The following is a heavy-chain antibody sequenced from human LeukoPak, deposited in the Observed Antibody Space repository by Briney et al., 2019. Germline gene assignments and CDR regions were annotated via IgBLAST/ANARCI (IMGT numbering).Heavy chain of an antibody. CDR3: ARKQAANTYNHLDY. CDR1: GGSFSGYY. V-gene: IGHV4-38-2*01. J-gene: IGHJ4*02. Sequence: SETLSLTCAVYGGSFSGYYWGWIRQPPGKGLEWIGSMYHSGSTYYNPSLKSRVTISVDTSKNQFSLKLSSVIAADTAVYYCARKQAANTYNHLDYWGQGTLVTVSS. D-gene: IGHD3-16*01. CDR2: MYHSGST.